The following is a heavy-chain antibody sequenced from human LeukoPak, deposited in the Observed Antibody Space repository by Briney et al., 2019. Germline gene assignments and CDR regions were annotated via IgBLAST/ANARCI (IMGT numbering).Heavy chain of an antibody. V-gene: IGHV3-33*01. J-gene: IGHJ4*02. D-gene: IGHD6-19*01. CDR2: IWYDGSNK. CDR3: ATLRSDSSGWYYFDY. CDR1: GFPFSSYG. Sequence: HPGRSLRLSCVASGFPFSSYGMHWVRQAPGKGLEWVALIWYDGSNKYYADSVKGRFTISRDNSKNMLYLQMNSLRTEDTAVYYCATLRSDSSGWYYFDYWGQGTLVTVSS.